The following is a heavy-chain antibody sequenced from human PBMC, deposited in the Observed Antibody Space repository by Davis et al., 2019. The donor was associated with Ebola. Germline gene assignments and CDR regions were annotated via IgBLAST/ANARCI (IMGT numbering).Heavy chain of an antibody. Sequence: AASVKVSCKASGGTFSSYAISWVRQAPGQRLEWMGWINAGNGNTKYSQKFQGRVTMTTDTSTSTAYMELRSLRSDDTAVYYCARGLAPGWFDPWGQGTLVTVSS. J-gene: IGHJ5*02. CDR3: ARGLAPGWFDP. CDR1: GGTFSSYA. CDR2: INAGNGNT. D-gene: IGHD3-16*01. V-gene: IGHV1-18*01.